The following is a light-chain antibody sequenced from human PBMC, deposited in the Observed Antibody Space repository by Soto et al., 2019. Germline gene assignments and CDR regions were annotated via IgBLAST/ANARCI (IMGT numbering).Light chain of an antibody. Sequence: IVLTQAPATLSLAPGERGPPSCSASQSVGTYLAWYQQKPGQAPRLLIFDASKRATGIPARFSGSGSGTDFTLTISSLETEDLAVYYCQHRSNWPSWTFGAGTKVDIK. CDR1: QSVGTY. CDR2: DAS. J-gene: IGKJ1*01. V-gene: IGKV3-11*01. CDR3: QHRSNWPSWT.